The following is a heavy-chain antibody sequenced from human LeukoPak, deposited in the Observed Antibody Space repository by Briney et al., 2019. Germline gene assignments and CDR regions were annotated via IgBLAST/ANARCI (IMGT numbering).Heavy chain of an antibody. D-gene: IGHD4-23*01. V-gene: IGHV3-48*03. CDR2: ISSSGSTI. CDR1: GFSFSSYE. CDR3: ARDLGGTHDY. Sequence: PGGSLSLSCAASGFSFSSYELNWARQAPGKGLEWVSYISSSGSTIYYADSVKGRFTISRDNAKNSLYLQMNSLRAEDTAVYYCARDLGGTHDYWGQGTLVTVSS. J-gene: IGHJ4*02.